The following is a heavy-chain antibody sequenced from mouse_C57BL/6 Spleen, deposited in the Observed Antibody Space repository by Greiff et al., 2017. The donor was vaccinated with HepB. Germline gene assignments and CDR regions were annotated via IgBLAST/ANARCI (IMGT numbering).Heavy chain of an antibody. J-gene: IGHJ2*01. CDR1: GYTFTSYW. V-gene: IGHV1-61*01. CDR2: IYPSDSET. Sequence: VQLQQPGAELVRPGSSVKLSCKASGYTFTSYWMDWVKQRPGQGLEWIGNIYPSDSETHYNQKFKDKATLTVDKSSSTAYMQLSSLTSEDSAVYYCARRITTVVAYYFDYWGQGTTLTVSS. CDR3: ARRITTVVAYYFDY. D-gene: IGHD1-1*01.